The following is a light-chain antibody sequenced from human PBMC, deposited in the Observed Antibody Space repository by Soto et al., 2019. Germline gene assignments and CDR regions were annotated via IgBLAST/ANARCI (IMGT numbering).Light chain of an antibody. CDR1: QSVSSSY. V-gene: IGKV3-20*01. J-gene: IGKJ4*01. CDR2: GAS. CDR3: QQYGSSPLT. Sequence: EIVLTQSPGTLSLSPGERATLSCRASQSVSSSYLAWYQQKPGQAPRLLIYGASSRATGIPDRFSGSGSGTDFTLTIIRLEPEGFAVYYCQQYGSSPLTFGGGTKVEIK.